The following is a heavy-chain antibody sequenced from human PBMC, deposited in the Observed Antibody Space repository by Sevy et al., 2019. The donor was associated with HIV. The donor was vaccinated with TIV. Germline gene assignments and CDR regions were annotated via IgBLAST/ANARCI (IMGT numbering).Heavy chain of an antibody. J-gene: IGHJ6*02. CDR3: ARDKTILEGRYGMDV. Sequence: RGSLRLSCAASGFTFSSYNMNWVRQAPGKGLEWVSFVFSSSSYIYYADSVKGRFTISRDNAKNSLYVQMNSLRAEDTAVYYCARDKTILEGRYGMDVWGQGTTVTVSS. D-gene: IGHD3-3*01. CDR2: VFSSSSYI. CDR1: GFTFSSYN. V-gene: IGHV3-21*01.